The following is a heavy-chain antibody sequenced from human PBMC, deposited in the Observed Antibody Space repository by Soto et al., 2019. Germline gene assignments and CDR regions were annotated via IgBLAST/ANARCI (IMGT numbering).Heavy chain of an antibody. V-gene: IGHV4-30-2*01. CDR3: ARGQRREDWFDP. CDR2: IYHSGST. Sequence: QLQLQESGSGLVKPSQTLSLTCTVSGGSVSSSNYSWSWIRQPPGKGLEWIGYIYHSGSTYYNPSLKSRVTISIDRYKNQFSLKLSSVTAADTAVYYCARGQRREDWFDPWGQGTLVTVSS. D-gene: IGHD1-26*01. J-gene: IGHJ5*02. CDR1: GGSVSSSNYS.